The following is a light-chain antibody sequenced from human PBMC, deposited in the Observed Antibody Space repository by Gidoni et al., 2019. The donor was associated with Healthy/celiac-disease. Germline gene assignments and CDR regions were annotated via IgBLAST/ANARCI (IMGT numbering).Light chain of an antibody. J-gene: IGKJ2*01. V-gene: IGKV3-15*01. CDR3: QQYNNWPPYT. CDR1: QSVSSN. CDR2: GAS. Sequence: EIVLTQYQATLSVSPGERATLSCMASQSVSSNLAWYQQKPGQAPRLLIYGASTRATGIPARFSGSGSGTEFTLTISSLQSEDFAVYYCQQYNNWPPYTFGQGTKLEIK.